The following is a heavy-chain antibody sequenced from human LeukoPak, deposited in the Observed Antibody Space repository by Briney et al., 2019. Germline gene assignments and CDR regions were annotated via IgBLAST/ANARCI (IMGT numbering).Heavy chain of an antibody. CDR1: GGSFSGYY. Sequence: SETLSLTCAVYGGSFSGYYWSWIRQPPGKGLEWIGEINHSGSTNYNPSLKSRVTISVDTSKNQFSLKLSSVTAADTAVYYCARRGGGYDFGGEFDYWGQGTLVTVSS. CDR3: ARRGGGYDFGGEFDY. V-gene: IGHV4-34*01. D-gene: IGHD5-12*01. J-gene: IGHJ4*02. CDR2: INHSGST.